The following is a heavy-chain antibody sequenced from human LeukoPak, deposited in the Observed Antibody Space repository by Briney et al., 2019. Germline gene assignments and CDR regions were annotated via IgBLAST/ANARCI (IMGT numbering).Heavy chain of an antibody. CDR3: AKGVNKDIVVVPGIDY. Sequence: GGSLRPSCAASGFTFSSYGMHWVRQAPGKGLEWVAFIRYDGSNKYHADSVKGRFTISRDNSKNTLYLQMNSLRAEDTAVYYCAKGVNKDIVVVPGIDYWGQGTLVTVSS. CDR1: GFTFSSYG. D-gene: IGHD2-2*01. V-gene: IGHV3-30*02. CDR2: IRYDGSNK. J-gene: IGHJ4*02.